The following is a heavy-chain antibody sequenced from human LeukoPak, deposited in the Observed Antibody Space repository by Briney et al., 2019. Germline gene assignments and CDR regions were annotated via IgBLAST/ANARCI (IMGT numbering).Heavy chain of an antibody. D-gene: IGHD6-6*01. Sequence: SETLSLTCTVSGGSISSSSYDWGWIRQPPGKGLEWIGGIYYSGSTYYNPSLKSRVTISVDTSKNQFSLKLSSVTAADTAVYYCARHGMRYSSSSGLDYWGQGTLVTVSS. CDR2: IYYSGST. J-gene: IGHJ4*02. CDR3: ARHGMRYSSSSGLDY. V-gene: IGHV4-39*01. CDR1: GGSISSSSYD.